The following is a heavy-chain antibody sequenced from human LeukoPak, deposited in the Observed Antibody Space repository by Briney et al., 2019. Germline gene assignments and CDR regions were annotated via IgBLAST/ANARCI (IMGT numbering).Heavy chain of an antibody. CDR2: IWYDGSNK. V-gene: IGHV3-33*01. J-gene: IGHJ4*02. Sequence: GGSLRLSCAASGFTFSSYGVHWVRQAPGKGLEWVAVIWYDGSNKYYADSVKGRFTISRDNSKYTLYLQMNSLRAEDTAVYYCARESGFGDDSSGYYFDYWGQGTLVTVSS. D-gene: IGHD3-22*01. CDR1: GFTFSSYG. CDR3: ARESGFGDDSSGYYFDY.